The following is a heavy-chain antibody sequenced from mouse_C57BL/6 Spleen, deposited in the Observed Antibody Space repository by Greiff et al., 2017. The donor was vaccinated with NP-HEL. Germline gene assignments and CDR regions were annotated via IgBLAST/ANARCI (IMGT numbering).Heavy chain of an antibody. CDR2: ISSGGSYT. CDR1: GFTFSSYG. J-gene: IGHJ2*01. Sequence: EVMLVESGGDLVKPGGSLKLSCAASGFTFSSYGMSWVRQTPDKRLEWVATISSGGSYTYYPDSVKGRFTISRDNAKNTLYLQMSSLKSEDTAMYYCARHLDDSNFDYWGQGTTLTVSS. V-gene: IGHV5-6*02. CDR3: ARHLDDSNFDY.